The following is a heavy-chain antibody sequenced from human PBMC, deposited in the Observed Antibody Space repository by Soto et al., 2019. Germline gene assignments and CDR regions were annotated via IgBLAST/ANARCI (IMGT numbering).Heavy chain of an antibody. D-gene: IGHD2-2*01. V-gene: IGHV3-23*01. J-gene: IGHJ4*02. CDR1: GFTFSSYA. CDR3: AKGGGLGIVVPAAVFDY. CDR2: ISGSGGST. Sequence: GGSLRLSCAASGFTFSSYAMSWVRQAPGKGLEWVSAISGSGGSTYYADSVKGRFTISRDNSKNTLYLQMNSLRAEDTAVYYCAKGGGLGIVVPAAVFDYWGQGTLVTVSS.